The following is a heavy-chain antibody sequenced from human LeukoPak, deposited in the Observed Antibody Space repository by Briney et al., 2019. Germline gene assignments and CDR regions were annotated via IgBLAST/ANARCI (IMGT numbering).Heavy chain of an antibody. CDR1: GFTFSSYA. CDR2: IKQGGSQK. CDR3: ARGPNFGDYVDFLDS. Sequence: GGSLRLSCAASGFTFSSYAMSWVRLAPGKGLEWVANIKQGGSQKYYVDSVKGRFTISRDDAKSTLFLQMNNLRAEDSALYYCARGPNFGDYVDFLDSWGQGTLVTVSS. V-gene: IGHV3-7*01. J-gene: IGHJ4*02. D-gene: IGHD4-17*01.